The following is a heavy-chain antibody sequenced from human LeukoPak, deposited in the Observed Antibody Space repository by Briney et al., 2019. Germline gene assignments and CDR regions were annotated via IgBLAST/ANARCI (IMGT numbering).Heavy chain of an antibody. V-gene: IGHV3-9*01. J-gene: IGHJ4*02. CDR1: GFTFDDYA. D-gene: IGHD3-10*01. CDR2: ISWNSGSI. Sequence: HPVRSLRLSCAASGFTFDDYAMHWVRQAPGKGLEWVSGISWNSGSIGYADSVKGRFTISRDNAKNSLYLQMNSLRAEDTALYYCAKTVGGYYGSGELPDYWGQGTLVTVSS. CDR3: AKTVGGYYGSGELPDY.